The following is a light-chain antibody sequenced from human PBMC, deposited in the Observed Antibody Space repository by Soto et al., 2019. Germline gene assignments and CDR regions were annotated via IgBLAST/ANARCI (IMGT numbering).Light chain of an antibody. V-gene: IGKV1-5*01. Sequence: DIQMTQSPSSLSASVGDRVTITCQASQDISNFVNWYQQKPGKAPKLLIYDASNLESGVPSRFSGSGSGTEFTLTISSLQPDDFATYYCQQYNSYPWTFGQGTKVDIK. J-gene: IGKJ1*01. CDR1: QDISNF. CDR2: DAS. CDR3: QQYNSYPWT.